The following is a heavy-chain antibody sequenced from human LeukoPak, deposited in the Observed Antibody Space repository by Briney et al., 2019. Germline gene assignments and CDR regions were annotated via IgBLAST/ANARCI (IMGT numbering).Heavy chain of an antibody. CDR2: INISRSYI. CDR3: ARGGLGYSYSNY. Sequence: GGSLRLSCAASGFTFRSYSMNSVRQAPGKGLEWVPCINISRSYIYYADSVKGRLTIPRHNAKNSLYLQINSLRAEDKAVYYCARGGLGYSYSNYWGRGTRDSVFS. D-gene: IGHD5-18*01. J-gene: IGHJ4*02. CDR1: GFTFRSYS. V-gene: IGHV3-21*01.